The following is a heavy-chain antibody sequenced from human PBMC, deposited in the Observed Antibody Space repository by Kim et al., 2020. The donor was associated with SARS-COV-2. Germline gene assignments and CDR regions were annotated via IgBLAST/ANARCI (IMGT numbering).Heavy chain of an antibody. CDR2: IYSGGDT. J-gene: IGHJ2*01. D-gene: IGHD2-21*02. CDR1: GFSVSGNY. Sequence: GGSLRLSCAASGFSVSGNYMSWVRQAPGKGLEWVSNIYSGGDTYYTHSVNGRFTISRHSSENTLHLQMSSLRADDTAVYYCARGGGACWVSDCLRTFDL. CDR3: ARGGGACWVSDCLRTFDL. V-gene: IGHV3-53*01.